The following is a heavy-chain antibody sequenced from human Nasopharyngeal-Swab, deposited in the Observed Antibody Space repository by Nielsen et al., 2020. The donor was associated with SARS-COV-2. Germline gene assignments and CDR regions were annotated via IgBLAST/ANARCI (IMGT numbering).Heavy chain of an antibody. J-gene: IGHJ2*01. CDR3: ARDRYSYGHYIYWYFDL. CDR2: ISSSGSTI. Sequence: GGSLTLSCAASGFTFSDYYMSWIRHAPGKGLEWVSYISSSGSTIYYADSVKGRFTIARDNAKNSLYLQMNSPRAEDTAVYYCARDRYSYGHYIYWYFDLWGRGTLVTVSS. D-gene: IGHD5-18*01. CDR1: GFTFSDYY. V-gene: IGHV3-11*01.